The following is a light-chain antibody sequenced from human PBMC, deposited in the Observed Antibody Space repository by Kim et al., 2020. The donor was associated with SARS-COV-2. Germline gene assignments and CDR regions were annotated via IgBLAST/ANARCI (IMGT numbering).Light chain of an antibody. Sequence: GQRVTTPCSGSSSNIGSNTVNLYQQRPGTAPRLLIYSNDQRPSGVADRFSGSKSGTSASLAISGLQSEDEANYYCAAWDDSLNGVVFGGGTQLTVL. J-gene: IGLJ2*01. CDR2: SND. CDR3: AAWDDSLNGVV. CDR1: SSNIGSNT. V-gene: IGLV1-44*01.